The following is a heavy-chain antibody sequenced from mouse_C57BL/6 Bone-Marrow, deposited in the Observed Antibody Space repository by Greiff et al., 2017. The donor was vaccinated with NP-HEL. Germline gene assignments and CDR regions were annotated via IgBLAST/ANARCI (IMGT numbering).Heavy chain of an antibody. CDR3: AGPYYYGSSYFDY. V-gene: IGHV1-76*01. Sequence: QVHVKQSGAELVRPGASVKLSCKASGYTFTDYYINWVKQRPGQGLEWIARIYPGSGNTYYNEKFKGKATLTAEKSSSTAYMQLSSLTSEDSAVYFCAGPYYYGSSYFDYWGQGTTLTVSS. J-gene: IGHJ2*01. CDR2: IYPGSGNT. CDR1: GYTFTDYY. D-gene: IGHD1-1*01.